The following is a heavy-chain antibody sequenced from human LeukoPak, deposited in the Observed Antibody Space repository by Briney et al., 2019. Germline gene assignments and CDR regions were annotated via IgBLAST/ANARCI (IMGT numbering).Heavy chain of an antibody. CDR1: GFTFSSYS. CDR2: ISSSSSYI. J-gene: IGHJ6*02. V-gene: IGHV3-21*01. D-gene: IGHD6-13*01. Sequence: NPGGSLRLSCAASGFTFSSYSMNWVRQAPGKGLEWVSSISSSSSYIYYADSVKGRFTISRDNAKNSLYLQMNSLRAEDTAVYYCYSSSWYEYYYNGMDVWGQGTSVTVSS. CDR3: YSSSWYEYYYNGMDV.